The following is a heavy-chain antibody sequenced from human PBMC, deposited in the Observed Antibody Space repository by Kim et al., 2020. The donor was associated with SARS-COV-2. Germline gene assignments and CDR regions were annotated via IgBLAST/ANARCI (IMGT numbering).Heavy chain of an antibody. Sequence: ASVKVSCKAFGYTFTSYGISWVRQAPGQGLEWMGWISGYNGNTNYAQKLQGRVTMTTDTSTSTAYMELRSLRSDDTAAYYCARVSGGLGGAPFDIWGQGTMVIVSS. CDR1: GYTFTSYG. CDR3: ARVSGGLGGAPFDI. J-gene: IGHJ3*02. D-gene: IGHD3-16*01. CDR2: ISGYNGNT. V-gene: IGHV1-18*04.